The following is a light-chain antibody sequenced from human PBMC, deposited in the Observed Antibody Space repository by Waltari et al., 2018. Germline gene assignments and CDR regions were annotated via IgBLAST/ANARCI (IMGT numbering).Light chain of an antibody. CDR1: QSVGRT. CDR3: QKYGTRPAT. CDR2: DAS. V-gene: IGKV3-20*01. Sequence: EIVLTQSPGSLSLSPGDRATLSCRASQSVGRTLAWYQQRPGQAPRLLIYDASSRATGIPDRFSGSGSGTDFSLTTSRLEPEDFAVYYCQKYGTRPATFGQGTKVEVK. J-gene: IGKJ1*01.